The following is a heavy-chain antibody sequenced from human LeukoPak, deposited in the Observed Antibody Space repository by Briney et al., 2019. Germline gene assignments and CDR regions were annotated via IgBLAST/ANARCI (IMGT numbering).Heavy chain of an antibody. J-gene: IGHJ3*02. CDR3: ARRGYDYAFDI. Sequence: SETLSLTCTVSGGSISSYFWRWIRQPPGKGLEWVGYIYYSGSGSTNYNPSLKSRVTISVDTSKSQFSLKLSSVTAADTAVYYCARRGYDYAFDIWGQGTMVTVSS. D-gene: IGHD5-12*01. CDR2: IYYSGSGST. CDR1: GGSISSYF. V-gene: IGHV4-59*08.